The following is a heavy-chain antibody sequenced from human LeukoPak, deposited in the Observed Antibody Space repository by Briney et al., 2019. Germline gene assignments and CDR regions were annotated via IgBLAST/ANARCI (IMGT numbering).Heavy chain of an antibody. V-gene: IGHV5-51*01. D-gene: IGHD6-13*01. J-gene: IGHJ6*03. Sequence: GESLKISCKGSGYSFTSYWIGWVRQMPGKGLEWMGIIYPGDSDTRYSPSFQGQVTISADKSISTAYLQWSSLKASDTAIYYCAGQGAAGKYYYYYMDVWGKGTTVTVSS. CDR2: IYPGDSDT. CDR1: GYSFTSYW. CDR3: AGQGAAGKYYYYYMDV.